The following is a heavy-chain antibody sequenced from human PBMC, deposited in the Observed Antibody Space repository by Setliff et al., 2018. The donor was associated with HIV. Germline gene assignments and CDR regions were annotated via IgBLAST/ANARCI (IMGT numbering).Heavy chain of an antibody. CDR1: GGSFSGYY. D-gene: IGHD1-26*01. Sequence: KPSETLSLTCAVYGGSFSGYYWSWIRQPPGKGLEWIGYIYYIGNTNYNPSLKSRVTISVDTSKNQFSLKLSSVTAADTAVYYCARVRGSSYFGTFDYWGQGALVTVSS. V-gene: IGHV4-59*01. J-gene: IGHJ4*02. CDR2: IYYIGNT. CDR3: ARVRGSSYFGTFDY.